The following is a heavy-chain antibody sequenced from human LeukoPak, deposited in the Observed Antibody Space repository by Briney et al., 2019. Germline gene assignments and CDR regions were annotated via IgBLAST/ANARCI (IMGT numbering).Heavy chain of an antibody. CDR3: AKDLETINPTMD. CDR2: IGGSGKNT. V-gene: IGHV3-23*01. Sequence: GGSLRLSCAASGFTFSSHAMSWVHQAPGKGLEWVSSIGGSGKNTFYADAVKGRFTISRDNSKDTLYLQMNSLRAEDTAVYYCAKDLETINPTMDWGQGTLVTVSS. D-gene: IGHD3-10*01. CDR1: GFTFSSHA. J-gene: IGHJ4*02.